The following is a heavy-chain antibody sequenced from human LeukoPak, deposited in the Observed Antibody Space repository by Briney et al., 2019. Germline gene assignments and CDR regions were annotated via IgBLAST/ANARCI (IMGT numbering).Heavy chain of an antibody. V-gene: IGHV3-49*04. CDR1: GFTFGDYA. D-gene: IGHD6-19*01. Sequence: GGSLRLSWTASGFTFGDYAMSWVRQAPGKGLEWVGFIRSKAYGGTTEYAASVKGRFTISRDDSKSIAYLQMNSLKTEDTAVYYCTRDRGYSSGWYTDAFDIWGQGTMVTVSS. CDR3: TRDRGYSSGWYTDAFDI. J-gene: IGHJ3*02. CDR2: IRSKAYGGTT.